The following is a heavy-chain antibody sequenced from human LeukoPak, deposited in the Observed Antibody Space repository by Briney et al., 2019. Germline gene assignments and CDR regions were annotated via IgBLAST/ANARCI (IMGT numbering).Heavy chain of an antibody. Sequence: ASETLSLTCAVYGGSFSGYYWSWIRQPPGKGLEWIGEINYSGSTNYNPSLKSRVTISVDTSKNQFSLKLSSVTAADTAVYYCARGVVVVPAAIPYTFDIWGQGTMVTVSS. D-gene: IGHD2-2*01. V-gene: IGHV4-34*01. CDR3: ARGVVVVPAAIPYTFDI. CDR1: GGSFSGYY. CDR2: INYSGST. J-gene: IGHJ3*02.